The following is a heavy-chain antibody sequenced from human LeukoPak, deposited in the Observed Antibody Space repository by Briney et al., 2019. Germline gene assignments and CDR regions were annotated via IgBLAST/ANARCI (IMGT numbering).Heavy chain of an antibody. CDR1: GYSFPSYW. D-gene: IGHD2-21*02. CDR2: IAPSDSYT. V-gene: IGHV5-10-1*01. CDR3: ARLTAYDAFDI. Sequence: GESLKISCKVSGYSFPSYWITWVRQMPGKGLEWMGRIAPSDSYTDYSPSFEGHVTMSAERSISTVYLQWSSLKASDTAMYYCARLTAYDAFDIWGQGTMVTVSS. J-gene: IGHJ3*02.